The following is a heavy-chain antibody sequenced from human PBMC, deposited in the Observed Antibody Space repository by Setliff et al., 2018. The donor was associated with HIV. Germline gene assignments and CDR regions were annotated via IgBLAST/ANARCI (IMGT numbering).Heavy chain of an antibody. CDR2: ISSGRIYT. Sequence: GESLRLSCAASGFTFSDHYMTWIRQAPGKGLEWISFISSGRIYTNYADSVKGRFTISRGDAKNSLYLEMNSLRVEDTAVYYCARVGLWSHYSPDYWGQGTLVTVSS. V-gene: IGHV3-11*05. J-gene: IGHJ4*02. CDR3: ARVGLWSHYSPDY. D-gene: IGHD3-3*01. CDR1: GFTFSDHY.